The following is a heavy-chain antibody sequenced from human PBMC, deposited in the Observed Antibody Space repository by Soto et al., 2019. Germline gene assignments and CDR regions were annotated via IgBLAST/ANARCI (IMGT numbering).Heavy chain of an antibody. D-gene: IGHD6-13*01. Sequence: SVKVSCKASGGTFSWVRQAPGQGLEGGIIPIFATANYAQKFQGRVTITSADKSISTAYLQWSSLKASDTAIYYCARLLDAAGTWDYWARGTLVTVSS. CDR1: GGTFS. CDR2: IIPIFATA. V-gene: IGHV1-69*06. J-gene: IGHJ4*02. CDR3: ARLLDAAGTWDY.